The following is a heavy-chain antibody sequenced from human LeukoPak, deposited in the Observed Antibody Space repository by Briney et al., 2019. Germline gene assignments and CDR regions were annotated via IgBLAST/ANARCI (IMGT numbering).Heavy chain of an antibody. J-gene: IGHJ4*02. CDR2: ISGSGGST. Sequence: GGSLRLSCAASGFTFSSYAMSWVRQAPGKGLEWVSAISGSGGSTYYADSVKGRFTISRDNSKNTLCLQMNSLRAEDTALYYCARVVMVRGVKGYFDYWGQGALVTVSS. CDR3: ARVVMVRGVKGYFDY. V-gene: IGHV3-23*01. D-gene: IGHD3-10*01. CDR1: GFTFSSYA.